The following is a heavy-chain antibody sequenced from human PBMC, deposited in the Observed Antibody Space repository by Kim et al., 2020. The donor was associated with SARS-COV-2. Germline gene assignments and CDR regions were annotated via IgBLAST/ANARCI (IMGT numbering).Heavy chain of an antibody. CDR1: GGSISSYY. CDR3: ARNLPGIAAAGAFHY. D-gene: IGHD6-13*01. J-gene: IGHJ4*02. Sequence: SETLSLTCTVSGGSISSYYWSWIRQPPGKGLEWIGYIYYSGGTNYNPSLKSRVTISVDTSKNQFSLKLSSVTAADTAVYYCARNLPGIAAAGAFHYWGQGTLVTVSS. CDR2: IYYSGGT. V-gene: IGHV4-59*01.